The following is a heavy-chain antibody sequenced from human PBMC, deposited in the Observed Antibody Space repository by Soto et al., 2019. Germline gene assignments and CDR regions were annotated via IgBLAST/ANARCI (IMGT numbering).Heavy chain of an antibody. V-gene: IGHV3-48*02. CDR1: GFTFSSYS. CDR3: TSGTKGYSAVRGGFDY. D-gene: IGHD5-12*01. CDR2: ISSSSSTI. Sequence: EVQLVESGGGLVQPGGSLRLSCAASGFTFSSYSMNWVRQAPGKGLEWVSYISSSSSTIYYADSVKGRFTISRDNAKNSLYLQMNCLRDEDTAVYYCTSGTKGYSAVRGGFDYWGQGTLVTVSS. J-gene: IGHJ4*02.